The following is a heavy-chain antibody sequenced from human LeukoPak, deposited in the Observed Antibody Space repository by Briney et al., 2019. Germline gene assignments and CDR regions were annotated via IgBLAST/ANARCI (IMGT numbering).Heavy chain of an antibody. Sequence: GGSLRLSCVASGFTFSSRGWMRWVRQAPGEGLEWVAKIKKDGSEKNYVDSVKGRFPISRENATKSLFLQMTSLRAEDTAVYYCTRVSWRGEIFWGQGTLVSVSS. V-gene: IGHV3-7*01. CDR3: TRVSWRGEIF. D-gene: IGHD3-3*01. CDR2: IKKDGSEK. J-gene: IGHJ4*02. CDR1: GFTFSSRGW.